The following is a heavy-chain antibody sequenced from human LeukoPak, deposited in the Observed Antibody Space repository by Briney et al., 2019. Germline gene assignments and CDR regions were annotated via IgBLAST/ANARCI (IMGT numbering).Heavy chain of an antibody. J-gene: IGHJ6*02. D-gene: IGHD6-19*01. CDR3: ARGSPAVIRGSVNYYGMDV. Sequence: GASVKVSCKASGYTFTRYGISWVRQAPGQGLEWMGWISVFNGNTNYAQKLQGRVTMTIDTSTSTAYMELRSLRSDDTAVYYCARGSPAVIRGSVNYYGMDVWGHGTTVTVSS. CDR1: GYTFTRYG. CDR2: ISVFNGNT. V-gene: IGHV1-18*01.